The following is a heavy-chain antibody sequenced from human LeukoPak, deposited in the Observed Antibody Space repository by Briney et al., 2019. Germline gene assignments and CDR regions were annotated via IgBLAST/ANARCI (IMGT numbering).Heavy chain of an antibody. V-gene: IGHV4-34*01. CDR2: INHSGST. Sequence: SETLSLTCAVYGGSFSGYYWSWIRQPPGKGLEWIGEINHSGSTNYNPSLKSRVTISVDTSKNQFSLKLSSVTAADTAVYYCATMRKGIAAAGRGFDYWGQGTLVTVSS. D-gene: IGHD6-13*01. CDR1: GGSFSGYY. CDR3: ATMRKGIAAAGRGFDY. J-gene: IGHJ4*02.